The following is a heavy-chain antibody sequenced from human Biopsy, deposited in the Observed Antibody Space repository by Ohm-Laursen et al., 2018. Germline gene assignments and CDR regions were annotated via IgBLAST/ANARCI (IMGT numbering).Heavy chain of an antibody. D-gene: IGHD2-15*01. J-gene: IGHJ4*02. V-gene: IGHV4-34*08. Sequence: SDTLSLTCTVFGKTFSDYQWSWIRQPPGKGLEWIRQINQAGTTNYNPSLKSRVSISADASKYEFSLRLTSVTAADTAVYLCGNEVHGRDYWGLGAQVIVSS. CDR1: GKTFSDYQ. CDR2: INQAGTT. CDR3: GNEVHGRDY.